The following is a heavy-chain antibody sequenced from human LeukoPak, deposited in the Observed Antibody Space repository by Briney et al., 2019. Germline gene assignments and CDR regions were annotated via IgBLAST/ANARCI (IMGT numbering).Heavy chain of an antibody. CDR1: GYTFTSYA. CDR3: ARVEWLPGNAFDI. D-gene: IGHD5-24*01. V-gene: IGHV1-3*01. Sequence: ASVKVSCKASGYTFTSYAMHWVRQAPGQRLEWMGWINAGNGNTKYSQRFQGRVTITRDTSASTAYMELSSLRSEDTAVYYCARVEWLPGNAFDIWGQGTMVTVSS. CDR2: INAGNGNT. J-gene: IGHJ3*02.